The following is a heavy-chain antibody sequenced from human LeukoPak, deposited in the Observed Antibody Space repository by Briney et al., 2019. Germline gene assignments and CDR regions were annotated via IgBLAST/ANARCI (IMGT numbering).Heavy chain of an antibody. V-gene: IGHV3-23*01. D-gene: IGHD2-15*01. J-gene: IGHJ6*02. CDR1: GFTFSTYA. CDR3: ARVGCTGGSCLPYHYYGMDV. Sequence: GGSLRLSCAASGFTFSTYAMTWVRQAPGKGLEWVSSISGSGDKTYYADSVKGRFTISRDNSKNTLYLQMNSLRAEDTAVYYCARVGCTGGSCLPYHYYGMDVWGQGTTVTVSS. CDR2: ISGSGDKT.